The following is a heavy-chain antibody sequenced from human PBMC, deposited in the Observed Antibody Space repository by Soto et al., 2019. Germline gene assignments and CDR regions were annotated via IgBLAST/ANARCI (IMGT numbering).Heavy chain of an antibody. J-gene: IGHJ6*02. Sequence: QVQLVQSGAEVKKPGSSVKVSCKASGGTFSSYTISWVRQAPGQGLEWMGRIIPILGIANYAQKFQGRVTITADKSTSRAXXERSSLRSEDTAVYYCASSMMVVVEPPYDHYGMGVWGQGTTVTVSS. CDR2: IIPILGIA. CDR3: ASSMMVVVEPPYDHYGMGV. D-gene: IGHD3-22*01. CDR1: GGTFSSYT. V-gene: IGHV1-69*02.